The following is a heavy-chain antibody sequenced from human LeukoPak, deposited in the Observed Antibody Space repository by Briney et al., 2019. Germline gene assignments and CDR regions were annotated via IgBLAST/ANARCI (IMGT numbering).Heavy chain of an antibody. D-gene: IGHD3-10*01. CDR2: VDPDGSGK. J-gene: IGHJ4*02. V-gene: IGHV3-7*01. CDR1: GFTISSYW. Sequence: GGSLRLSCAASGFTISSYWMNWVRQAPGKGLEWVANVDPDGSGKYYIDSVKGRFTISRDNSKNTLYLQMNSLRAEDTAVYYCAKDMVRGVIPDYWGQGTLVTVSS. CDR3: AKDMVRGVIPDY.